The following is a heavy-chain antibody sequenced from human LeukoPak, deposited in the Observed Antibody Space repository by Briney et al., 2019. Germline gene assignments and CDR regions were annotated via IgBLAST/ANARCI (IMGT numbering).Heavy chain of an antibody. D-gene: IGHD3-22*01. CDR2: IRYDGSNK. V-gene: IGHV3-30*02. CDR1: GFTFSSYG. CDR3: AKDYYYDSSGYGYFDY. Sequence: GGSLRLSCAASGFTFSSYGMHWVRQAPGKGLEWVAFIRYDGSNKYYADSVKGRFTISRDNSKNTLYLQMNSLRAEDTAVYYCAKDYYYDSSGYGYFDYWGQGTLVTVSS. J-gene: IGHJ4*02.